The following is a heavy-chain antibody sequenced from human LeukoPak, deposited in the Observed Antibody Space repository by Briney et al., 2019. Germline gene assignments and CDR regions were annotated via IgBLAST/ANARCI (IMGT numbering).Heavy chain of an antibody. CDR3: ARNTGYSSSWYWFDP. Sequence: ASVKVSCKASGYTFTGYNMHWVRQAPGQGLQWMGWINPNSGDTKYAQEFQGRVTMTRDTSISTAYMELSRLRSDDTAVYYCARNTGYSSSWYWFDPWGQGTLVTVSS. J-gene: IGHJ5*02. V-gene: IGHV1-2*02. CDR1: GYTFTGYN. D-gene: IGHD6-13*01. CDR2: INPNSGDT.